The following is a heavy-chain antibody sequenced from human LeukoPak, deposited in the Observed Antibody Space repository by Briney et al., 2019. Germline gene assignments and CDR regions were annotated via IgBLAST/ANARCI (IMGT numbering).Heavy chain of an antibody. CDR3: TSGYRWFGGINHY. CDR2: IKSKTDGGTT. V-gene: IGHV3-15*01. Sequence: PGGSLRLSCAASGFTFSNAWMSWVRQAPGKGLEWVGRIKSKTDGGTTDYAAPVKGRFTISRDDSKNTLYVQMNSLKTEDTAVYYCTSGYRWFGGINHYWGQGTLVTVSS. J-gene: IGHJ4*02. CDR1: GFTFSNAW. D-gene: IGHD3-10*01.